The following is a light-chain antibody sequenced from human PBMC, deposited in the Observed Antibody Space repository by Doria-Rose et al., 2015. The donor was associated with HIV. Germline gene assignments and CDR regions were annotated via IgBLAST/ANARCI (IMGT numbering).Light chain of an antibody. V-gene: IGKV3-20*01. J-gene: IGKJ1*01. CDR2: DGS. CDR1: QSFSSTY. Sequence: TQSPGTLSLSPGERATLSCRASQSFSSTYLARYQQKPGQAPSLLIYDGSTRATGIPDRFSASGSGTDFTLAINRLEPEDFALYYCHQYGTSWTFGQGTKVEI. CDR3: HQYGTSWT.